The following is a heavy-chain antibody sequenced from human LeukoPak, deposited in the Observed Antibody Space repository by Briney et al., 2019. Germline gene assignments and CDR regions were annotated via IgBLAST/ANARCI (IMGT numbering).Heavy chain of an antibody. D-gene: IGHD1-1*01. CDR1: GGSISSSSYY. CDR3: ARPNKNWSYFAH. Sequence: SETLSLTCTVSGGSISSSSYYWGWIRQPPGKGLEWIGSIYYSGSTYYNPSLKSRVTISVDTSKNQFSLKLSSVTAADTAVYYCARPNKNWSYFAHWGQGTLVTVSS. CDR2: IYYSGST. V-gene: IGHV4-39*01. J-gene: IGHJ4*02.